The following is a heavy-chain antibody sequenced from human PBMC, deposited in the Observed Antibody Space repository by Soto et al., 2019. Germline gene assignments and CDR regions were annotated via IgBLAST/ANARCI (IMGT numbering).Heavy chain of an antibody. Sequence: PSETLSLTCAVSGGSISSGGYSWSWIRQPPGKGLEWIGYIYHGGSTYYNPSLKSRVTISVDRSKNQFSLKLSSVTAADTAVYYCARDVRCCSSTSCYMGWFDPWGQGTLVTVSS. CDR2: IYHGGST. V-gene: IGHV4-30-2*01. D-gene: IGHD2-2*02. CDR1: GGSISSGGYS. J-gene: IGHJ5*02. CDR3: ARDVRCCSSTSCYMGWFDP.